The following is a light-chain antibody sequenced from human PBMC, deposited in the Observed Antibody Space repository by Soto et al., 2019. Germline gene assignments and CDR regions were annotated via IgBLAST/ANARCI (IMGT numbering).Light chain of an antibody. V-gene: IGKV2-24*01. CDR3: MQGTQLYS. CDR1: QSIVHNDGNTY. J-gene: IGKJ2*01. Sequence: DIVMTQTPLSSPVTLGQPASISCRSSQSIVHNDGNTYLSWLQQRPGQPPRLLMYKISKRFSGVLVRFSSIGAGTDSTLKISRVEVEDVEVYYCMQGTQLYSFGQGTKLEIK. CDR2: KIS.